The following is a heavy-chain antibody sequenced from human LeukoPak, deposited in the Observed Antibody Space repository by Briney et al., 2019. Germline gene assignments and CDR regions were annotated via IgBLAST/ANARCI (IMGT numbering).Heavy chain of an antibody. CDR2: IYHSGST. CDR3: ARVGGSGTPINWFDP. CDR1: GGSISSYY. Sequence: SETLSLTCTVSGGSISSYYWSWIRQPPGKGLEWIGYIYHSGSTYYNPPLKSRVTISVDRSKNQFSLKLSSVTAADTAVYYCARVGGSGTPINWFDPWGQGTLVTVSS. J-gene: IGHJ5*02. D-gene: IGHD3-3*01. V-gene: IGHV4-59*12.